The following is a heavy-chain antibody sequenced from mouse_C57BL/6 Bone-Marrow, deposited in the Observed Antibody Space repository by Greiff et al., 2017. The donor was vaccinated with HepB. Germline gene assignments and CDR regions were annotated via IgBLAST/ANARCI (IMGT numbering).Heavy chain of an antibody. CDR1: GYTFTDYN. J-gene: IGHJ3*01. Sequence: VQLQQSGPELVKPGASVKMSCKASGYTFTDYNMHWVKQSHGKSLEWIGYINPNNGGTSYNQKFKGKATLTVNKSSSTAYMELRSLTSEDSAVYYCARGGGSSYQFAYWGQGTLVTVSA. CDR3: ARGGGSSYQFAY. V-gene: IGHV1-22*01. D-gene: IGHD1-1*01. CDR2: INPNNGGT.